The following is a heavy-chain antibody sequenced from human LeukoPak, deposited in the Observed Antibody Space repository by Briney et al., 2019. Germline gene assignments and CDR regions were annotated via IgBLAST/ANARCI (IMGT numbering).Heavy chain of an antibody. CDR2: ISAYNGNT. CDR3: ARAGIAMAGNYHFDP. Sequence: GASVKVSCKASGYTFNGYDLNWVRQATGQGLEWMAWISAYNGNTDYAHNFQGRVTMTTDTATSTAYMELRSLRSDDTAVYYCARAGIAMAGNYHFDPWGQGTLVTVSS. CDR1: GYTFNGYD. D-gene: IGHD6-19*01. J-gene: IGHJ5*02. V-gene: IGHV1-18*01.